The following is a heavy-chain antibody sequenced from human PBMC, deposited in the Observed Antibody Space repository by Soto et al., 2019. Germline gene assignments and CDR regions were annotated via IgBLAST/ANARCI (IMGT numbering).Heavy chain of an antibody. J-gene: IGHJ6*02. V-gene: IGHV1-69*06. CDR3: ARIQGSSYYYYYGMDV. CDR2: IIPIFGTA. CDR1: GGTFSSYA. Sequence: SVKVSCKASGGTFSSYAISWVRQAPGQGLEWMGGIIPIFGTANYAQKFQGRVTITADKSTSTAYMELSSLRSEDTAVYYCARIQGSSYYYYYGMDVWGQGTTVTVSS.